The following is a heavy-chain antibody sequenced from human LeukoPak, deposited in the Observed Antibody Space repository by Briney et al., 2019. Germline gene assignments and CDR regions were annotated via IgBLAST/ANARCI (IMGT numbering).Heavy chain of an antibody. D-gene: IGHD4-17*01. V-gene: IGHV4-30-4*01. J-gene: IGHJ4*02. CDR2: IYYSGGT. CDR3: ARWKTTVTTSADYFDY. Sequence: SETLSLTCTVSGGSISSGDYYWSWIRQPPGKGLEWIGYIYYSGGTYYNPSLKSRVTISVDTSKNQFSLKLSSVTAADTAVYYCARWKTTVTTSADYFDYWGQGTLVTVSS. CDR1: GGSISSGDYY.